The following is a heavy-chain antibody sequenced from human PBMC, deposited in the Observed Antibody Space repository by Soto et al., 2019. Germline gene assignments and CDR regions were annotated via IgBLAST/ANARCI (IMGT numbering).Heavy chain of an antibody. Sequence: EVQLVESGGGLVQPGGSLRLSCTASGITFTDHSMNWVRHAPGKGLEWLSYINDISNAIHYADSVKGRFAMSRDNAKKSVFLQMNSLRVEDTGVYYCARDRPTTFSADLSGQGTVVTVSS. J-gene: IGHJ3*01. D-gene: IGHD5-12*01. CDR3: ARDRPTTFSADL. V-gene: IGHV3-48*04. CDR2: INDISNAI. CDR1: GITFTDHS.